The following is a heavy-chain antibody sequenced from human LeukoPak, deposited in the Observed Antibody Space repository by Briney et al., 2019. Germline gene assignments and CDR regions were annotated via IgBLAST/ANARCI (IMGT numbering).Heavy chain of an antibody. CDR1: GGSISGYY. Sequence: SETLSLTCTVSGGSISGYYWSWIRQPPGKGLEWIAYISCSGSTNYNPSLKSRVAISVDTSKNQFSLKLNSVTAADTAVYYCARVKVRPEVYYYYGMDVWGQGTTVTVSS. CDR3: ARVKVRPEVYYYYGMDV. V-gene: IGHV4-59*01. J-gene: IGHJ6*02. CDR2: ISCSGST.